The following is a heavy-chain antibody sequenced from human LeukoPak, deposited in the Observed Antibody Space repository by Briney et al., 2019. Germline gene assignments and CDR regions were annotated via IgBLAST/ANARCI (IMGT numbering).Heavy chain of an antibody. Sequence: ASVKVSCKASGNTFTGYYMHWVRQAPGQGLEWMGWISAYNGNTNYAQKLQGRVTMTTDTSTSTAYMELRSLRSDDTAVYYCARDPFVRFPSMVTYYYYYMDVWGKGTTVTVSS. CDR3: ARDPFVRFPSMVTYYYYYMDV. J-gene: IGHJ6*03. D-gene: IGHD3-10*01. CDR2: ISAYNGNT. CDR1: GNTFTGYY. V-gene: IGHV1-18*04.